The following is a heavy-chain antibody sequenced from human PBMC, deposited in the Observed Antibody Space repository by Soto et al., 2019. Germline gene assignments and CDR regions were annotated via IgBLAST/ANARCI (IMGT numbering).Heavy chain of an antibody. Sequence: QVQLQESGPGLVKPSETLSLTCTVSGDSISSYYWSWIRQPPGKGLEWIGYISYSGSTNYNPSLKSRVSISVDTSKSQFSLILTSVTAADTAVYYCARRRDDFYGMDVWGQGTTVTVSS. J-gene: IGHJ6*02. CDR2: ISYSGST. V-gene: IGHV4-59*01. CDR1: GDSISSYY. CDR3: ARRRDDFYGMDV.